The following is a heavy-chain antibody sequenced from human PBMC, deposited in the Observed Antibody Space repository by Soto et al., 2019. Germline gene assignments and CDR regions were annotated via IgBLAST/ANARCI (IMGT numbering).Heavy chain of an antibody. CDR1: GFTFSTSW. CDR2: INGDGGTI. V-gene: IGHV3-74*01. CDR3: TRGGNYYFDY. Sequence: EVQLVEAGGGLVQPGGSLRLSCAASGFTFSTSWIPWVRQAPGKGLVWVSRINGDGGTINYADSVKGRFTISRDNAKNTVYLQMNSLGADDTAVYYCTRGGNYYFDYWGQGTLVTVSS. D-gene: IGHD1-7*01. J-gene: IGHJ4*02.